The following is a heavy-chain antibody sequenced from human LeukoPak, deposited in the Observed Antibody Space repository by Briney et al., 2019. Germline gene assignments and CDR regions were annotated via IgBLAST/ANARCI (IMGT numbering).Heavy chain of an antibody. Sequence: GASVKVSCKASGYTFTGYYMHWVRQAPGQGLEWMGWINPNSGGTNYAQKFQGRVTMTRDTSISTAYMELSSLRSEDTAVYYCARDTAPDYGGNSGPYFDYWGQGTLVTVSS. D-gene: IGHD4-23*01. CDR3: ARDTAPDYGGNSGPYFDY. V-gene: IGHV1-2*02. J-gene: IGHJ4*02. CDR2: INPNSGGT. CDR1: GYTFTGYY.